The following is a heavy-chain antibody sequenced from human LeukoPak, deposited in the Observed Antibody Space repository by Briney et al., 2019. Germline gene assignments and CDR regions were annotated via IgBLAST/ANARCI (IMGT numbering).Heavy chain of an antibody. CDR3: AREERRGYSYGYGPLYY. Sequence: PSETLSLTGAVYGGSFSGYYWSWIRQPPGKGLEWIGEINHSGSTNYNPSLKSRVTISVDTSKNQFSLKLSSVTAADTAVYYCAREERRGYSYGYGPLYYWGQGTLVTVSS. CDR1: GGSFSGYY. V-gene: IGHV4-34*01. J-gene: IGHJ4*02. CDR2: INHSGST. D-gene: IGHD5-18*01.